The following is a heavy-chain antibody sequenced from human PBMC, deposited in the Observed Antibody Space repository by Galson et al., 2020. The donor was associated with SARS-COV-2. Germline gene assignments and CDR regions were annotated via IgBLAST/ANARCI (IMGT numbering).Heavy chain of an antibody. J-gene: IGHJ6*02. D-gene: IGHD3-10*01. Sequence: GGSLRLSCAASGFTFSTYAIHWIRQAPGKGLEWVAVISYDGSNKFYSDSVQGRFTISRDNSENKLYLRMNSLRAEDTAVYYCAKDMVRGVRYAHFFYNGMDGWGQGTTVTVSS. V-gene: IGHV3-30*04. CDR2: ISYDGSNK. CDR1: GFTFSTYA. CDR3: AKDMVRGVRYAHFFYNGMDG.